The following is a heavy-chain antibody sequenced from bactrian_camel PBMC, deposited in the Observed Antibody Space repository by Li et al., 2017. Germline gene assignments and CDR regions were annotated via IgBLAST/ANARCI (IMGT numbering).Heavy chain of an antibody. CDR1: ASTCCTYD. Sequence: VQLVESGGGSVQTGGSLRLHCSASASTCCTYDMSWYRQAPGKERELVAAIDSDGTTYYADSVKGRFTISYDNAKNTMSLQMNSLKPEDSGMYYCAARDTGLCEIMSAYNYWGQGTQVTVS. D-gene: IGHD5*01. CDR3: AARDTGLCEIMSAYNY. J-gene: IGHJ4*01. V-gene: IGHV3S55*01. CDR2: IDSDGTT.